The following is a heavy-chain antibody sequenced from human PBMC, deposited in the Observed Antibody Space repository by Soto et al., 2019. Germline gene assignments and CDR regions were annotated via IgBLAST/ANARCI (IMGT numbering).Heavy chain of an antibody. CDR1: GFTFSSYS. CDR2: ISSSSSYI. Sequence: GGSLRLSCAASGFTFSSYSMNWVRQAPGKGLEWVSSISSSSSYIYYADSVKGRFTISRDNAKNSLYLQMNSLRAEDTAVYYCARDPDIVVVVAATGAWLDYWGQGTLVTVSS. V-gene: IGHV3-21*01. CDR3: ARDPDIVVVVAATGAWLDY. D-gene: IGHD2-15*01. J-gene: IGHJ4*02.